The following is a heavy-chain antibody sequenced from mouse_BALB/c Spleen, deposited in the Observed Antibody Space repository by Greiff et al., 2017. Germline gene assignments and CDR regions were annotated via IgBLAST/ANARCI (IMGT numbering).Heavy chain of an antibody. Sequence: QVQLKESGPGLVAPSQSLSITCTVSGFSLTSYAVHWVRQPPGKGLEWLGVIWAGGSTNYNSALMSRLSISKDNSKSQVFLKMNSLQTDDTAMYYCAIIYYGYDGYAMDYWGQGTSVTVSS. D-gene: IGHD2-2*01. CDR3: AIIYYGYDGYAMDY. CDR2: IWAGGST. J-gene: IGHJ4*01. V-gene: IGHV2-9*02. CDR1: GFSLTSYA.